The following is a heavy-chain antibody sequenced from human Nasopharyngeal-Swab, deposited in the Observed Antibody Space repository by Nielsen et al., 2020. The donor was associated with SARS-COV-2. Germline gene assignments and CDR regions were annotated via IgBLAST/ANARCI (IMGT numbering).Heavy chain of an antibody. D-gene: IGHD1-26*01. CDR3: AREVVGGLVVS. J-gene: IGHJ4*02. CDR2: IYYSGST. V-gene: IGHV4-59*01. CDR1: GDSISSSY. Sequence: GSLRLSCTVSGDSISSSYWSWVRQPPGKGLEWIGYIYYSGSTNYNPSLKSRVTIPVDTSKNQFSLKLRSVTAADTAVYYCAREVVGGLVVSWGQGTLVTVSS.